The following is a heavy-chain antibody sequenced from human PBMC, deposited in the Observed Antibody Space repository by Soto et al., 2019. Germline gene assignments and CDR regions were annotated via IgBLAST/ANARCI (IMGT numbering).Heavy chain of an antibody. Sequence: GGSLRLSCAASGFTFTRYSMNWVRQAPGKGLEWVSSISSTTHYIYYADSMRGRFTISRDNAKNAVYLEMNSLRSEDTAVYYCARALVEGQPYWGQGTLVTVSS. V-gene: IGHV3-21*04. D-gene: IGHD3-3*01. J-gene: IGHJ4*02. CDR2: ISSTTHYI. CDR3: ARALVEGQPY. CDR1: GFTFTRYS.